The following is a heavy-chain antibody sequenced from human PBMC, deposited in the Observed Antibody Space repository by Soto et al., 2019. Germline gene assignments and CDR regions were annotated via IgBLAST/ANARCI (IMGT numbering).Heavy chain of an antibody. J-gene: IGHJ6*02. CDR3: ARGRSWNYLRYYYYYGMDV. CDR2: INHSGST. V-gene: IGHV4-34*01. CDR1: GGSFSGYY. D-gene: IGHD1-7*01. Sequence: QVQLQQWGAGLLKPSETLSLTCAVYGGSFSGYYWSWIRQPPGKGLEWIGEINHSGSTNYNPSLKSRVTISVDTSKNQFSLKLSSVTAADTAVYYCARGRSWNYLRYYYYYGMDVWGQGTTVTVSS.